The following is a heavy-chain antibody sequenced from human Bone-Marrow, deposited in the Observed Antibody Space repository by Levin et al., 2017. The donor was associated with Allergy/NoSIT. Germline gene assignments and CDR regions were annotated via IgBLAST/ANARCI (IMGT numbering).Heavy chain of an antibody. CDR2: IFHSGST. CDR3: ARGRRDDNHDAYWFFDL. CDR1: GDSISGYY. Sequence: GSLRLSCTVSGDSISGYYWTWIRQSPGKGLVWVGNIFHSGSTNYRPSLKSRVSISLNRATKQFSLNLTSVTPADTAVYFCARGRRDDNHDAYWFFDLWGRGTLVTVSS. V-gene: IGHV4-59*01. J-gene: IGHJ2*01. D-gene: IGHD5-24*01.